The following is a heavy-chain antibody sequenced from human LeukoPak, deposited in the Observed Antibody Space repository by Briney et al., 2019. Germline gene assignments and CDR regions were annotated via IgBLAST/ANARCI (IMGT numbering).Heavy chain of an antibody. Sequence: PSETLSLTCTVSGGSISSYYWSWIRQPPGKGLEWIGYIYYSGSTNYNPSLKSRVTISVDTSKNQFSLKLSSVTAADTAVYYCARKPYSGSYGYWGQGTLVTVSS. D-gene: IGHD1-26*01. CDR3: ARKPYSGSYGY. J-gene: IGHJ4*02. V-gene: IGHV4-59*12. CDR2: IYYSGST. CDR1: GGSISSYY.